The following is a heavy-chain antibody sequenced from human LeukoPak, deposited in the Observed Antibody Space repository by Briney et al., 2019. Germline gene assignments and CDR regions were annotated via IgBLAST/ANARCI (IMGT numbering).Heavy chain of an antibody. CDR3: ASSRYSGSYFDY. CDR1: GFTFSSYW. J-gene: IGHJ4*02. Sequence: GGSLRLSCAASGFTFSSYWMHWVRQAPGKGLVWVSRINSDGSSTSYAGSVKGRFTISRDNAKNTLYLQMNSLRAEDTAVYYCASSRYSGSYFDYWGQGTLVTVSS. CDR2: INSDGSST. V-gene: IGHV3-74*01. D-gene: IGHD1-26*01.